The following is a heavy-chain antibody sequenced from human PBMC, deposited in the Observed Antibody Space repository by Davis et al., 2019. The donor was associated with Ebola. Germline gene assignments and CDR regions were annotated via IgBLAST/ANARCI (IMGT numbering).Heavy chain of an antibody. CDR3: ARVSSSGSYLFDY. D-gene: IGHD3-22*01. Sequence: SDTLSPTCTLPSGSISTAGYHWGCIRQHPGKSLEWLAYIYYSGFPYYNPSLESRLTISLDTYKNQFYLKLKSVTAADTALYYCARVSSSGSYLFDYWGQGTLVTVSS. CDR1: SGSISTAGYH. CDR2: IYYSGFP. V-gene: IGHV4-31*03. J-gene: IGHJ4*02.